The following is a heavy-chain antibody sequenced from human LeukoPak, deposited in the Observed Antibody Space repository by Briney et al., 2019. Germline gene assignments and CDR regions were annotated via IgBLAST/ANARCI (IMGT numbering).Heavy chain of an antibody. CDR3: ARVAYYYGSGSYWGPDLYYFDY. J-gene: IGHJ4*02. Sequence: SGTLSLTCTVSGGSISSYYWSWIRQPPGKGLEWIGYIYYSGSTNYNPSLKSRVTISVDTSKNQFSLKLSSVTAADTAVYYCARVAYYYGSGSYWGPDLYYFDYWGQGTLVTVSS. D-gene: IGHD3-10*01. CDR1: GGSISSYY. V-gene: IGHV4-59*01. CDR2: IYYSGST.